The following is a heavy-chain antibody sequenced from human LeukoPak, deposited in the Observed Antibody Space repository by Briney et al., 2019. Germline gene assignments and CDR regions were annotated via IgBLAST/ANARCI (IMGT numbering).Heavy chain of an antibody. J-gene: IGHJ4*02. CDR1: GGSISSYY. CDR3: ARDFGGRRELLPFDY. Sequence: SETLSLTCTVSGGSISSYYWSWIRQPPGKGLEWIGRIYTSGRTNYNPSLKSRVTMSVDTSKTQFSLKLSSMTAADTAVYYCARDFGGRRELLPFDYWGQGTLVTVSS. D-gene: IGHD1-26*01. V-gene: IGHV4-4*07. CDR2: IYTSGRT.